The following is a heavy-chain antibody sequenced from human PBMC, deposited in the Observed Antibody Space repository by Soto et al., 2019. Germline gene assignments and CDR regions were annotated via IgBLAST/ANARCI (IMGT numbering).Heavy chain of an antibody. Sequence: GESLKLSCKGSGYSFSTYWIGWVRQMPGKGLEWMGIIFPGDSDTRYSPSFQGQVTISADKSIRSAYLQWSSLKASDTAMYYCARHSSNEEFDYWGQGTLVTVSS. J-gene: IGHJ4*02. CDR3: ARHSSNEEFDY. V-gene: IGHV5-51*01. CDR1: GYSFSTYW. CDR2: IFPGDSDT. D-gene: IGHD1-1*01.